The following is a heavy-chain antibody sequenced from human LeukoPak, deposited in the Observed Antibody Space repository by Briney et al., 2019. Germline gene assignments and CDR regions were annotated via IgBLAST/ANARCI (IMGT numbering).Heavy chain of an antibody. CDR2: IIPIFGTA. D-gene: IGHD3-10*01. CDR1: GGTFSSYA. V-gene: IGHV1-69*05. J-gene: IGHJ6*03. Sequence: ASVKVSCEASGGTFSSYAISWVRQAPGQGLEWMGRIIPIFGTANYAQKFQGRVTITTDESTSTAYMELSSLRSEDTAVYYCARDRMVRGYYYYMDVWGKGTTVTVSS. CDR3: ARDRMVRGYYYYMDV.